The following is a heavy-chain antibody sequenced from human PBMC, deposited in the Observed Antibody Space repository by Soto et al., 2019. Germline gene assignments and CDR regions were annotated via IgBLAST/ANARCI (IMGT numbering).Heavy chain of an antibody. CDR1: GGSISSGDYY. CDR2: IYYSGST. CDR3: ARVGYCISTSCSNWFDP. V-gene: IGHV4-30-4*01. D-gene: IGHD2-2*03. Sequence: QVQLQESGPRLVKPSQTLSLTCTVSGGSISSGDYYWSWIRQPPGKGLEWIGYIYYSGSTYYNPSLKSRVTISVDTSKNQFSLKLSSVTAADTAVYYCARVGYCISTSCSNWFDPWGQGTLVTVSS. J-gene: IGHJ5*02.